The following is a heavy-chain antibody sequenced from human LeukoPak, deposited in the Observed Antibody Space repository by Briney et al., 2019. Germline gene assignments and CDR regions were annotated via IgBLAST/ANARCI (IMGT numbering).Heavy chain of an antibody. CDR2: IKEDGSEK. V-gene: IGHV3-7*01. D-gene: IGHD3-22*01. CDR1: GFTFSTYW. CDR3: ARDSSGYQ. Sequence: HTGGSLRLSCAAAGFTFSTYWMSWVRQAPGKGLEWVANIKEDGSEKYSGDSVKGRFTISRDNAKNSLYLQMNSLRAEDPAVYSCARDSSGYQWGQGTLVTVSS. J-gene: IGHJ4*02.